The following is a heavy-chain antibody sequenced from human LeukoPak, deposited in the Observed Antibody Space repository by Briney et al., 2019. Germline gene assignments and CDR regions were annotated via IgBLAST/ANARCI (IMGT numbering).Heavy chain of an antibody. CDR2: ISYDGTNK. D-gene: IGHD6-13*01. J-gene: IGHJ5*02. V-gene: IGHV3-30*18. Sequence: GGSLRLSCAASGLTFSSYVMHWVRQAPGKGLEWVAVISYDGTNKYYADSVKGRFTISRDNSKNTLYLQMNSLRAEDTAVYYCAKDLYSSTWRRFDPWGQGTLVTVSS. CDR3: AKDLYSSTWRRFDP. CDR1: GLTFSSYV.